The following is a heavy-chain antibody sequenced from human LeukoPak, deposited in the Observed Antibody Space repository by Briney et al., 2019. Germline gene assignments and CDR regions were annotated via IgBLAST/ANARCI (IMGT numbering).Heavy chain of an antibody. V-gene: IGHV3-64*01. J-gene: IGHJ5*02. D-gene: IGHD5-24*01. Sequence: PGGSLRLSCAASGFTFSDYDMHWVRQAPGKGLEYVSDIRSYGGGTSYASSVEGRFTISRDNSKNTLYLQVGSLRADDTAVYYCARGARGGYNLWGQGTLVTVSS. CDR3: ARGARGGYNL. CDR1: GFTFSDYD. CDR2: IRSYGGGT.